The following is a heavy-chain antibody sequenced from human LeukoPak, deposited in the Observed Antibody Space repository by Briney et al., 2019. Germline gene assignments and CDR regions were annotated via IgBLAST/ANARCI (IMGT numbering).Heavy chain of an antibody. D-gene: IGHD3-10*01. Sequence: PGGSLRLSCAASGFTFDDYAMHWVRQAPGKGLEWVSGISWNSGSIDYADSVKGRFTISRDKAKNSLYLQMNSLRAEDTALYYCAKDTDPEAYGSGSYYNYWGQGTLVTVSS. CDR3: AKDTDPEAYGSGSYYNY. CDR2: ISWNSGSI. J-gene: IGHJ4*02. V-gene: IGHV3-9*01. CDR1: GFTFDDYA.